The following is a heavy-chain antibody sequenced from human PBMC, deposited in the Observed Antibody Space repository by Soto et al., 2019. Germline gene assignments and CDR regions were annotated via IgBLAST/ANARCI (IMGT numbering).Heavy chain of an antibody. CDR1: GGSISSVGYY. CDR3: ARDRGVAVANRTGYMDV. D-gene: IGHD6-19*01. CDR2: IYYSGST. V-gene: IGHV4-31*03. J-gene: IGHJ6*03. Sequence: QVKLQESGPGLVKPSQTLSLTCTVSGGSISSVGYYWSWIRQHPGKGLGWIGNIYYSGSTYYNPSLKSRVTVPVDTSKNQFALKLSSVAAADTAVYYCARDRGVAVANRTGYMDVWGKGTTVTVSS.